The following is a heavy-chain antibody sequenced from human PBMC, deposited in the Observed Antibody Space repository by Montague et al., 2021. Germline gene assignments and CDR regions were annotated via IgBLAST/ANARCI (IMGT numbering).Heavy chain of an antibody. V-gene: IGHV3-11*06. D-gene: IGHD6-13*01. CDR3: ARVGLTVAAGMIDY. CDR1: GFTFNNYF. Sequence: SLRLSCAASGFTFNNYFMSWFRQAPGKGLEWVSNIGTSSSFTRYADSVKDRFTISRDNAMNSLYLQMTAVRGEDTAVYYCARVGLTVAAGMIDYWGQGTLVTVSS. CDR2: IGTSSSFT. J-gene: IGHJ4*02.